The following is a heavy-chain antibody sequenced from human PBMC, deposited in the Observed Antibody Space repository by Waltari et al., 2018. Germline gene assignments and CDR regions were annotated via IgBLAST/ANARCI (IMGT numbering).Heavy chain of an antibody. CDR2: IYYSGST. Sequence: QVQLQESGPGLVKPSETLSLTCTVPGGSISRYYWSWIRQPPGKGLEWIGYIYYSGSTNYNPSLKSRVTISVDTSKNQFSLKLSSVTAADTAVYYCARAPGTMIVEEWYFDLWGRGTLVTVSS. CDR1: GGSISRYY. V-gene: IGHV4-59*01. J-gene: IGHJ2*01. CDR3: ARAPGTMIVEEWYFDL. D-gene: IGHD3-22*01.